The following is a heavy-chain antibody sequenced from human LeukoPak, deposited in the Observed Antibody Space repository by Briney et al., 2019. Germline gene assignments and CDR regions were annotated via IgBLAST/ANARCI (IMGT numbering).Heavy chain of an antibody. D-gene: IGHD4-17*01. CDR3: TTFNYGVPYY. Sequence: GGSLRLSCTASGFTFGDYAMTWVRQAPGKGLEWVARIKSKTDGGTTDYAAPVKGRFTISRDDSKTTLYLQMNSLKTEDTAVYYCTTFNYGVPYYWGQGTLVTVSS. CDR1: GFTFGDYA. CDR2: IKSKTDGGTT. J-gene: IGHJ4*02. V-gene: IGHV3-15*01.